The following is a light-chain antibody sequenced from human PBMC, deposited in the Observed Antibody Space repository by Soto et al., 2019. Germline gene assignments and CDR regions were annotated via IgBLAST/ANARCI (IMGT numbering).Light chain of an antibody. J-gene: IGKJ4*01. CDR2: KAS. CDR1: QSISIW. Sequence: MTQSPSTLSASVGDRVTITCRASQSISIWLAWYQQKPGKAPKLLIYKASSLKSGVPLRFSGSGSGTEFTLAISSLQPDDFATYYCQQYDNLPLFGGGTKVDIK. CDR3: QQYDNLPL. V-gene: IGKV1-5*03.